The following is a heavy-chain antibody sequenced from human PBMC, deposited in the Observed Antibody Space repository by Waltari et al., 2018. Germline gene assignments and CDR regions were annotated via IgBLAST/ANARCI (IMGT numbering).Heavy chain of an antibody. CDR1: GFTFSSYA. Sequence: EVQLVESGGGLVQPGGSLRLSCAASGFTFSSYAMSWVRQAPGKGLEWVSAISGSGGSTYYADSVKGRFTISRDNSKNTLYLQMNSLRAEDTAMYYCAKGALYRYSSSWWGGGWFDPWGQGTLVTVSS. CDR2: ISGSGGST. J-gene: IGHJ5*02. D-gene: IGHD6-13*01. CDR3: AKGALYRYSSSWWGGGWFDP. V-gene: IGHV3-23*04.